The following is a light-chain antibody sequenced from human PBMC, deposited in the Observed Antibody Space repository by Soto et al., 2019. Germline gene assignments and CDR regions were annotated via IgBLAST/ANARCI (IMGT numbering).Light chain of an antibody. CDR1: QDIDSY. J-gene: IGKJ2*01. CDR2: GAS. Sequence: DIQMTQSPSSLSASVGDRVTITCRASQDIDSYLNWYQQKPGKAPNLLIYGASSLHSGVPSRFSGSGSGTDFTLTISSLQPEDFATYYCQQSYSSPPYTFGQGIKLEI. V-gene: IGKV1-39*01. CDR3: QQSYSSPPYT.